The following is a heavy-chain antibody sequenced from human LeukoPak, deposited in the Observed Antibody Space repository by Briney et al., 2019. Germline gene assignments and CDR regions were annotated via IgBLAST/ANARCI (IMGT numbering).Heavy chain of an antibody. V-gene: IGHV4-31*03. CDR1: GGSLISGGYY. J-gene: IGHJ4*02. CDR2: TYYRGST. Sequence: PSETLSLTCTASGGSLISGGYYWSWIRQHPGNGLEWIGYTYYRGSTYYNPSLKSRVTISVDTSKNQFSLNLTSVTAADTAVYYCARWVVPGTLDYWGQGTLVTVSS. CDR3: ARWVVPGTLDY. D-gene: IGHD3-10*01.